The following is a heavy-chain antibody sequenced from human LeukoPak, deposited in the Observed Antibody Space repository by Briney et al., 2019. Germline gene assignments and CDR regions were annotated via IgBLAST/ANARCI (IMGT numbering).Heavy chain of an antibody. V-gene: IGHV3-48*01. CDR3: ARGEYWLETPPTAGMDA. CDR2: ISMSSSTI. CDR1: GFTFNDYA. D-gene: IGHD2/OR15-2a*01. J-gene: IGHJ6*02. Sequence: GGSLRLSCAASGFTFNDYAMSWVRQAPGKGREWISYISMSSSTIYYADSVGGRFTISRDNAKNSVFLQMNTLSAEHTPVYYCARGEYWLETPPTAGMDAWGQGTTVTVSS.